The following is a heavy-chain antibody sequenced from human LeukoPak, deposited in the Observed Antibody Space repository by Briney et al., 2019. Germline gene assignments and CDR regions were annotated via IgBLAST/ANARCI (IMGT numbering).Heavy chain of an antibody. CDR1: GFNFSNSW. CDR3: VRDFLYKRFDY. J-gene: IGHJ4*02. V-gene: IGHV3-7*01. Sequence: PGGSLRLSCVASGFNFSNSWMAWVRQAPGKGLEWVANIKEDGSEISYLDSVQGRFTLSRDNAQKSIYLHMNYVRADDTAVYYCVRDFLYKRFDYWGQGALVTVSS. CDR2: IKEDGSEI. D-gene: IGHD3-10*01.